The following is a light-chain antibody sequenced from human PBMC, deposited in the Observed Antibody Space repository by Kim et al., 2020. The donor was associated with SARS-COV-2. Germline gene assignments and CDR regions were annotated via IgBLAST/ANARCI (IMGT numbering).Light chain of an antibody. J-gene: IGLJ2*01. CDR3: QSYDSSLSAHVV. V-gene: IGLV1-40*01. CDR1: SSNIGAGYD. CDR2: GNS. Sequence: VTISCTGGSSNIGAGYDVHWYQQLPGTAPKLLIYGNSNRPSGVPDRFSGSKSGTSASLSITGLQAEDEADYYCQSYDSSLSAHVVFGGGTQLTVL.